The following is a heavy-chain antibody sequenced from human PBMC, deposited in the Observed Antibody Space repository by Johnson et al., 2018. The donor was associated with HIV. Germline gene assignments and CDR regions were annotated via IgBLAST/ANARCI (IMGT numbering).Heavy chain of an antibody. D-gene: IGHD4-11*01. CDR2: ISSSGSTI. CDR1: GFTFSDYY. CDR3: ARETVTSGAFDI. V-gene: IGHV3-11*04. J-gene: IGHJ3*02. Sequence: QVQLVESGGGVVQPGGSLRLSCAASGFTFSDYYMSWIRQAPGKGLEWVSYISSSGSTIYYADSVKGRFTISRDNSKNTLYLQMNSLRAGDTAVYYCARETVTSGAFDIWGQGTMVTVSS.